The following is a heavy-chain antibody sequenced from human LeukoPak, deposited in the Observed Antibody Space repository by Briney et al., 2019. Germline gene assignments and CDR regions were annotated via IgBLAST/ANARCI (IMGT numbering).Heavy chain of an antibody. V-gene: IGHV3-23*01. J-gene: IGHJ4*02. CDR2: ITSSGDRT. D-gene: IGHD6-19*01. CDR3: ARSAGGTSCCTAVGY. CDR1: GFTFSTYA. Sequence: GGSLRLSCAASGFTFSTYAMTWVRQAPGKGLEWVSGITSSGDRTYYADSVKGRFTISRDNSKNTLYLQMNSLRAEDTAEYYCARSAGGTSCCTAVGYWGQGTLVTVSS.